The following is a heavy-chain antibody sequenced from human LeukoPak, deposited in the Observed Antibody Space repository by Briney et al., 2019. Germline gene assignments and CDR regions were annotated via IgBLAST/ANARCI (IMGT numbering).Heavy chain of an antibody. CDR2: IRPGDSDI. D-gene: IGHD6-19*01. V-gene: IGHV5-51*01. J-gene: IGHJ5*02. CDR3: ARNSENTNGWYGEFDP. CDR1: GYSFSTYW. Sequence: AGESLKISCKGSGYSFSTYWIGWVRQMPGKGLEWRGIIRPGDSDIRYSPSFQGQVTISADKSISTAYLQWSSLKASDTAMYYCARNSENTNGWYGEFDPWGQGTLVTVSS.